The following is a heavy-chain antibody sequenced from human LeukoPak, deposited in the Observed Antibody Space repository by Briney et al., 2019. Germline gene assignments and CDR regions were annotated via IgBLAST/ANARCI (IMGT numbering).Heavy chain of an antibody. CDR2: INHSGST. Sequence: KPSETLSLTCAVYDGSFSGYYWSWIRQPPGKGLEWIGEINHSGSTNYNPSLKSRVTISVDTSKNQFSLKLSSVTAADTAVYYCARGHPVVAATHWDYWGQGTLVTVSS. J-gene: IGHJ4*02. V-gene: IGHV4-34*01. CDR3: ARGHPVVAATHWDY. CDR1: DGSFSGYY. D-gene: IGHD2-15*01.